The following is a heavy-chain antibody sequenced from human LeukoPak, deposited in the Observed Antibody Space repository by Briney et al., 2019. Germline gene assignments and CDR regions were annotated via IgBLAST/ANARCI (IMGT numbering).Heavy chain of an antibody. CDR1: GFAFSVYE. CDR3: ATLTVASSFDY. V-gene: IGHV3-48*03. Sequence: GGSLGLSCAASGFAFSVYEMYWVRQAPGKGLEWVSYISSSGGTRYYADSVKGRFTISRDNAKNSLYLQMNSLRAEDTAVYYCATLTVASSFDYWGQGTLVTVSS. D-gene: IGHD6-19*01. CDR2: ISSSGGTR. J-gene: IGHJ4*02.